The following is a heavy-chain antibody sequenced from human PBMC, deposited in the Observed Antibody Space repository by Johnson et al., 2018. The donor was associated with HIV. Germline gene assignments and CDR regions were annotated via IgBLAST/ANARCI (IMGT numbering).Heavy chain of an antibody. D-gene: IGHD3-22*01. CDR3: VKEDSSGYYYGMGAFDF. CDR2: IYSGGST. V-gene: IGHV3-NL1*01. J-gene: IGHJ3*01. CDR1: GFTFSSYG. Sequence: QVQLVESGGGVVQPGGSLRLSCAASGFTFSSYGMHWVRQAPGKGLEWVSVIYSGGSTYYADSVKGRFTISRDNSKNTLFLQLNSLRPEDTALYYCVKEDSSGYYYGMGAFDFWGQGTMVTVSS.